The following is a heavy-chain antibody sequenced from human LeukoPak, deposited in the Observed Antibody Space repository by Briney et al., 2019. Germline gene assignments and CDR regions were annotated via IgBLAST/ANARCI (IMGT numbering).Heavy chain of an antibody. J-gene: IGHJ5*02. D-gene: IGHD3-10*01. Sequence: QPGRSLRLSCAASGFTFSSYGMHWVRQAPGKGLEWVSVISVSGGYTFYADSVKGRFTISRDNSKNTLDLQMNSLRAEDTAVYYCAKVVTMSRGWFDPWGQGTLVTVSS. CDR2: ISVSGGYT. CDR1: GFTFSSYG. V-gene: IGHV3-23*01. CDR3: AKVVTMSRGWFDP.